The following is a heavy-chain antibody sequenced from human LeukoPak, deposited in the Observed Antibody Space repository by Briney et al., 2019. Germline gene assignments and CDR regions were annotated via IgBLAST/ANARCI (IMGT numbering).Heavy chain of an antibody. V-gene: IGHV4-31*03. D-gene: IGHD6-6*01. Sequence: PSETLSLTCTVSGGSISSGGYYWSWIRQHAGKGLEWIGYIYYSGSTYYNPSLKSRVTISVDTSKNQFSLKLSSVTAADTAVYYCARASIGWSRHFDYWGQGTLVTVSS. J-gene: IGHJ4*02. CDR3: ARASIGWSRHFDY. CDR2: IYYSGST. CDR1: GGSISSGGYY.